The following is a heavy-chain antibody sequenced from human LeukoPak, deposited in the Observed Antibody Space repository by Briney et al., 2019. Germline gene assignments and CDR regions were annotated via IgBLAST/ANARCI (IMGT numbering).Heavy chain of an antibody. V-gene: IGHV3-7*03. Sequence: PGGSLRLSCAASGFTFSSYWMSWVRQAPGKGLEWVANIKQDGSEKYYVDSVKGRSTTSRDNAKNSLYLQMNSLRAEDTALYYCARWAGPETAMVDYWGQGTLVTVSS. CDR2: IKQDGSEK. D-gene: IGHD5-18*01. CDR1: GFTFSSYW. CDR3: ARWAGPETAMVDY. J-gene: IGHJ4*02.